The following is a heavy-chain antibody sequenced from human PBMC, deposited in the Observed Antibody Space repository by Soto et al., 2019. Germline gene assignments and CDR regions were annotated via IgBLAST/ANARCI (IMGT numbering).Heavy chain of an antibody. D-gene: IGHD3-10*01. Sequence: ASVKVSCKASGYTFTSYDINWVRQATGQGLEWMGWMNPNSGNTGYAQKFQGRVTMTRNTSISTAYMELSSLRSEDTAVYFCAKDFKVSGSHYGTLNYYYGMDVWGQGTTVTVSS. CDR3: AKDFKVSGSHYGTLNYYYGMDV. CDR1: GYTFTSYD. CDR2: MNPNSGNT. J-gene: IGHJ6*02. V-gene: IGHV1-8*01.